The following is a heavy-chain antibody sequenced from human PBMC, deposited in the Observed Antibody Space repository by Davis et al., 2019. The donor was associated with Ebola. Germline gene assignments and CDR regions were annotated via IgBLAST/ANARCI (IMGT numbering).Heavy chain of an antibody. CDR2: ISSSSSYI. J-gene: IGHJ6*04. D-gene: IGHD2-15*01. V-gene: IGHV3-21*01. CDR3: ARVGCSGGSCYYYYGMDV. CDR1: GFTFSSYS. Sequence: GGSLRLSCAASGFTFSSYSMNWVRQAPGKGLEWVSSISSSSSYIYYADSVKGRFTISRDNSKNTLYLQMNSLRAEDTAVYYCARVGCSGGSCYYYYGMDVWGKGTTVTVSS.